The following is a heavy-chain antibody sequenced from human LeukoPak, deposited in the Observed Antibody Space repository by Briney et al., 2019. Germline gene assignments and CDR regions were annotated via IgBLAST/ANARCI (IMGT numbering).Heavy chain of an antibody. CDR1: GFTFSNYW. D-gene: IGHD6-13*01. Sequence: PGGSLRLSCAASGFTFSNYWMTWVRQAPGKGLQWVANIKEDGSDKYFVDSVKGRFTISRDNAKNSLYLQMDSLRAEDTAVYYCAKHIAAAGPNFDYWGQGTLVTVSS. CDR3: AKHIAAAGPNFDY. CDR2: IKEDGSDK. J-gene: IGHJ4*02. V-gene: IGHV3-7*01.